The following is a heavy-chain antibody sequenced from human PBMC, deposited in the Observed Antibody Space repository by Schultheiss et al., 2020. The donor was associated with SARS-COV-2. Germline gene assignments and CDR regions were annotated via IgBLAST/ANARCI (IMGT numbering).Heavy chain of an antibody. CDR1: GLIFKNYA. Sequence: GGSLRLSCAAPGLIFKNYAMTWVRLAPGKGLEWVSTISGSGKTTYYADSVKGRFTISRDNSKNTVYLQMDSLGAEDTAAYFCAKSPPLVTAYCDDWGQGTLVTVSS. CDR3: AKSPPLVTAYCDD. CDR2: ISGSGKTT. V-gene: IGHV3-23*01. D-gene: IGHD5-18*01. J-gene: IGHJ4*02.